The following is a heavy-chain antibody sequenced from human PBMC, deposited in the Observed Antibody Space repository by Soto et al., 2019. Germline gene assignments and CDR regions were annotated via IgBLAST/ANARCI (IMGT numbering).Heavy chain of an antibody. CDR3: AKDRVSSGWSYYFDY. D-gene: IGHD6-19*01. CDR1: GFTFSSYA. Sequence: EVQLLESGGGLVQPGGSLRLSCAASGFTFSSYAMSWVRQAPGKGLEWVSAISGSGGSTYYADSVKGRFTISRDNSKNTLYLQINSLRAEDTAVYYCAKDRVSSGWSYYFDYWGQGTLVTVSS. CDR2: ISGSGGST. V-gene: IGHV3-23*01. J-gene: IGHJ4*02.